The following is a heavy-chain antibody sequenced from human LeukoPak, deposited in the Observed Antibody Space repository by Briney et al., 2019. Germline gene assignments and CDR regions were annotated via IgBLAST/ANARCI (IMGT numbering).Heavy chain of an antibody. Sequence: PSETLSLTCTVSGGSISSYYWSWIRQPPGKGLEWIGYIYYSGSTNYNPSPKSRVTISVDTSKNQFSLKPSSVTAADTAVYYSARETSLMGATVGSAFDIWGQGTMVTVSS. CDR2: IYYSGST. CDR3: ARETSLMGATVGSAFDI. V-gene: IGHV4-59*01. J-gene: IGHJ3*02. D-gene: IGHD1-26*01. CDR1: GGSISSYY.